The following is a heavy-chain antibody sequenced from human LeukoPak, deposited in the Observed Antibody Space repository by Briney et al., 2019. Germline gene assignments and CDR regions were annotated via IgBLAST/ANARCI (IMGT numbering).Heavy chain of an antibody. CDR2: ISGSGGST. V-gene: IGHV3-23*01. Sequence: GGSLRLSCAASGFTFSSYAMSWVRQAPGKGLEWVSAISGSGGSTYYADSVKGRFTISRDNSKNTLYLQMNSLRAEDTAVYYCAKAGDSGVYYYYYYGMDVWGQGTTVTVSS. J-gene: IGHJ6*02. CDR3: AKAGDSGVYYYYYYGMDV. CDR1: GFTFSSYA. D-gene: IGHD2-21*02.